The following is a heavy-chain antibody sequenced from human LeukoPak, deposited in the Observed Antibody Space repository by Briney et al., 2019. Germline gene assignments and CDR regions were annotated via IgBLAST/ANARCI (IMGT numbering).Heavy chain of an antibody. J-gene: IGHJ6*03. CDR2: ISSSSSTI. Sequence: GGSLRLSCAASGFTFSSYGMNWVRQAPGKGLEWVSYISSSSSTIYYADSLKGRFTISRDDAKNSLYLQMNSLRAEDTAVYYCARTVGDGSGSYLYYYYYMDVWGKGTTVTVSS. V-gene: IGHV3-48*01. D-gene: IGHD3-10*01. CDR3: ARTVGDGSGSYLYYYYYMDV. CDR1: GFTFSSYG.